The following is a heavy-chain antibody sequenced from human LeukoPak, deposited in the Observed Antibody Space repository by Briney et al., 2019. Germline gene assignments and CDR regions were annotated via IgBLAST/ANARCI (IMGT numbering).Heavy chain of an antibody. CDR1: GFVFRPYA. CDR3: ARGMTDYVWGSYPAKDY. D-gene: IGHD3-16*02. CDR2: ISGSGDSS. J-gene: IGHJ4*02. V-gene: IGHV3-23*01. Sequence: PGGSLRLSCITSGFVFRPYAMNWVRQAPGKGLEWVSAISGSGDSSYHADSVKGRFTISRDNSKNILYLQMNSLRVEDTALYYCARGMTDYVWGSYPAKDYWGQGTLVTVSS.